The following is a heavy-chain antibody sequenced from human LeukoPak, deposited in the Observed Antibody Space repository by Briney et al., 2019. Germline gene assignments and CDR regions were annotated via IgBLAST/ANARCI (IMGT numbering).Heavy chain of an antibody. J-gene: IGHJ4*02. CDR3: ANWAGHTNNY. Sequence: GGSLRLSCAVSGFIVSTNYMSWVRQAPGKGLQWVLVIYSDGRSYYADSVKGRFTVSRDDSKNTLYLQMHGLRVEDTAVYYCANWAGHTNNYWGQGTLVTVSS. V-gene: IGHV3-53*01. CDR1: GFIVSTNY. CDR2: IYSDGRS. D-gene: IGHD6-19*01.